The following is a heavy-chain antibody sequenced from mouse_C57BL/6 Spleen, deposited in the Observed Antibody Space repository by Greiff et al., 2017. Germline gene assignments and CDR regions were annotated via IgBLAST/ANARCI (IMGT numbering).Heavy chain of an antibody. CDR2: INYDGSST. J-gene: IGHJ4*01. CDR1: GFTFSDYY. D-gene: IGHD4-1*01. CDR3: ARELVYAIDY. Sequence: EVKLMESEGGLVQPGSSMKLSCTASGFTFSDYYMAWVRQVPEKGLEWVANINYDGSSTYYLDSLKSRFIISGDNAKNILYLQMSSLKSEDTATYYCARELVYAIDYWGQGTSVTVSS. V-gene: IGHV5-16*01.